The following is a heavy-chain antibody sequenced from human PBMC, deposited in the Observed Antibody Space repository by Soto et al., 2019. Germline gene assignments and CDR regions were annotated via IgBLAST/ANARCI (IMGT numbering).Heavy chain of an antibody. D-gene: IGHD5-18*01. J-gene: IGHJ4*02. V-gene: IGHV4-59*01. CDR3: ARAEYSYGCDY. CDR2: IYYSGST. Sequence: SETLSLTCTVSGGSISSYYWSWIRQPPGKGLEWIGYIYYSGSTNYNPSLKSRVTISVDTSKNQFSLKLSSVTAADTEVYYCARAEYSYGCDYWGQGTLVTVSS. CDR1: GGSISSYY.